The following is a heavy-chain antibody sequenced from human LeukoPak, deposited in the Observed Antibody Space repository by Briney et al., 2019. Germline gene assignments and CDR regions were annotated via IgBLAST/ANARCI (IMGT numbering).Heavy chain of an antibody. Sequence: GGSLRHSCVASGFTFSNYWIHWVRQAPGQGLVWVSCSQTDGSGTTYADSVKGRFTISRDNAKNTLYLQMNSVRAEDTAVYYCTRSSFPYYFDYWGQGTLVTVSS. CDR3: TRSSFPYYFDY. D-gene: IGHD3-16*01. J-gene: IGHJ4*02. CDR1: GFTFSNYW. V-gene: IGHV3-74*01. CDR2: SQTDGSGT.